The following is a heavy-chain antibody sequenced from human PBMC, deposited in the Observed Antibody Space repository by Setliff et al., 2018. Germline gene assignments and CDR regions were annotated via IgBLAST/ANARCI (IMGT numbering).Heavy chain of an antibody. V-gene: IGHV1-18*04. CDR1: GYTFAESI. Sequence: ASVKVSCKASGYTFAESIVSWVRQAPGQGLEWVGRISAYNGKTFSAQKFQDRVTLTTHTSTNMGYLELRNLRSDDTAVYYCLSVVRYCTKIACQATTGDEVWGLGTLVTVSS. CDR3: LSVVRYCTKIACQATTGDEV. J-gene: IGHJ4*02. D-gene: IGHD2-8*01. CDR2: ISAYNGKT.